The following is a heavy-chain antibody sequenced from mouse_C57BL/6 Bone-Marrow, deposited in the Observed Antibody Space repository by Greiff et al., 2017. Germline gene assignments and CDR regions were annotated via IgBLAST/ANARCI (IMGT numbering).Heavy chain of an antibody. CDR1: GFTFSNYW. CDR2: IRLKSDNYAT. CDR3: TGLTGLLGY. Sequence: DVKLVESGGGLVQPGGSMKLSCVASGFTFSNYWMNWVRQSPEKGLEWVAQIRLKSDNYATHYAESVKGRFTISRDDSKSSVYLQMNHLRAEDTGIYYCTGLTGLLGYWGQGTTLTVSS. J-gene: IGHJ2*01. V-gene: IGHV6-3*01. D-gene: IGHD4-1*01.